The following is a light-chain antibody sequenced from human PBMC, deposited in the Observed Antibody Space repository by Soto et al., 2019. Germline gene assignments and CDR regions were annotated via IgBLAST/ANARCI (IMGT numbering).Light chain of an antibody. V-gene: IGLV2-14*01. Sequence: QSVLTQPASVSGSPGQSITISCTGTSNDVASYNYVSWYQQHPGKAPKLIIYDVNNRPSGVSSRFSGSKSDNTASLTISGLQADDEADYFCSSFSSNSAPDVFGTGTKLTVL. J-gene: IGLJ1*01. CDR1: SNDVASYNY. CDR2: DVN. CDR3: SSFSSNSAPDV.